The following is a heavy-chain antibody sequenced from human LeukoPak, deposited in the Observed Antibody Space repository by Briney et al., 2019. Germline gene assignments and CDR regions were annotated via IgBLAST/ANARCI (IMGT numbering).Heavy chain of an antibody. J-gene: IGHJ5*02. CDR3: ARTGIAARFGWFDP. V-gene: IGHV5-51*01. CDR1: GYSFTSYW. CDR2: IYPGDSDT. D-gene: IGHD6-6*01. Sequence: GESLKIPCQGSGYSFTSYWIGWVRQLPGKGLEWMGNIYPGDSDTRYSPSFQGQVTISAAKSINTAYLQWSSLKASDTAMYYCARTGIAARFGWFDPWGEGALVTVSS.